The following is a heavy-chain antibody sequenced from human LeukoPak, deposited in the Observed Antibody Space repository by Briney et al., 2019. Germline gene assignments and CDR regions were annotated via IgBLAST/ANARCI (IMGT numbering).Heavy chain of an antibody. Sequence: GGSLRLSCAASGFTFSDYYMSWIRQAPGKGLEWVSYINNSGSTIYYADSVKGRFTISRDNAKNSLYLQMNSLRAEDTAVYYCARPPHGRGWYSYLDYWGQGTLVSVSS. V-gene: IGHV3-11*01. CDR1: GFTFSDYY. D-gene: IGHD6-19*01. CDR3: ARPPHGRGWYSYLDY. J-gene: IGHJ4*02. CDR2: INNSGSTI.